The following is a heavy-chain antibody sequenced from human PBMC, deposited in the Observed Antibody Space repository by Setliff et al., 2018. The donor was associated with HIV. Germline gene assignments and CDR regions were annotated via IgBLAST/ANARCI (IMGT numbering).Heavy chain of an antibody. CDR2: ISGLSNVR. V-gene: IGHV3-23*01. Sequence: GSLRLSCAASGFTVSSNCMTWVRQAPGKGLEWVSAISGLSNVRNYADSVKCRFTISRDNSKNTLFLQVSSLRADDTAVYYCAKGYNADWYFFDYWGQGTLVTVSS. CDR1: GFTVSSNC. CDR3: AKGYNADWYFFDY. D-gene: IGHD1-20*01. J-gene: IGHJ4*02.